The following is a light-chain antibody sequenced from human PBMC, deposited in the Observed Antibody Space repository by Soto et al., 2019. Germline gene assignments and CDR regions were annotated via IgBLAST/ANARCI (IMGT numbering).Light chain of an antibody. CDR1: NIGSNS. J-gene: IGLJ2*01. CDR3: QVWDSRSDHVV. V-gene: IGLV3-21*02. Sequence: SYELTQPPSVSVAPGLTAWITCGGKNIGSNSVHWYQQKPGQAPVLVVYDDRDRPSGIPERFSGSNAGNKATLTISGVEAGDEADYYCQVWDSRSDHVVFGGGTKLTVL. CDR2: DDR.